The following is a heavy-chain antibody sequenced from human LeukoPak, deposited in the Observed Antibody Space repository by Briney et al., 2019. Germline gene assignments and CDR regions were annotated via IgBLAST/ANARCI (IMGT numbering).Heavy chain of an antibody. CDR1: GFTFSSYA. Sequence: GGSLRLSCSASGFTFSSYAMSWVRQAPGKGLEWVSAISGSGGSTYYADSVKGRFTISRDNSKNTLYLQMNSLRAEDTAVYYCAKDGGSSWYVGPPFDYWGQGTLVTVSS. D-gene: IGHD6-13*01. CDR2: ISGSGGST. V-gene: IGHV3-23*01. CDR3: AKDGGSSWYVGPPFDY. J-gene: IGHJ4*02.